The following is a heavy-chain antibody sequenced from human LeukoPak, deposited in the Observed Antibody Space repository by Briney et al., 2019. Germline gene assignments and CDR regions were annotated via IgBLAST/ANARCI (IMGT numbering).Heavy chain of an antibody. CDR3: ARERGSGSYYPFGP. CDR1: GLTFSSYW. V-gene: IGHV3-7*01. D-gene: IGHD3-10*01. J-gene: IGHJ5*02. Sequence: PGGSLRLSCAASGLTFSSYWMSWVRQAPGKGLERVANIKQDGSEKNYVDSVKGRFTISRDNAKNSLYLQMSSLRAEDTAVYYCARERGSGSYYPFGPWGQGTLVIVFS. CDR2: IKQDGSEK.